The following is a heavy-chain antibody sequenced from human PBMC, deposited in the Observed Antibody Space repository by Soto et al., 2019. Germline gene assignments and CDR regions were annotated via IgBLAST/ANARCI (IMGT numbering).Heavy chain of an antibody. CDR3: ARGSTVTTKDWFDP. CDR1: GYTFTSYG. V-gene: IGHV1-18*01. D-gene: IGHD4-17*01. J-gene: IGHJ5*02. CDR2: ISAYNGNT. Sequence: ASVKVSCKASGYTFTSYGISWVRQAPGQGLEWMGWISAYNGNTNYAQKLQGRVTMTTDTSTSTAYMELRGLRSDDTAVYYCARGSTVTTKDWFDPWGQGTLVTVSS.